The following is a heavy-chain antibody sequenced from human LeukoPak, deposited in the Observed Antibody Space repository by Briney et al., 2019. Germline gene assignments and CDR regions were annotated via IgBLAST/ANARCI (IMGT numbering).Heavy chain of an antibody. CDR3: AREGNRRSFDY. V-gene: IGHV3-7*01. CDR1: GFTFSNYW. J-gene: IGHJ4*02. Sequence: PGGSLRLSCAASGFTFSNYWMSWVRQAPGKGLEWVANIKQDGSETYYVDSVTGRFTISRDNAKNSLSLQMSSLRAEDTAVYYCAREGNRRSFDYWGQGTLVTVSS. CDR2: IKQDGSET.